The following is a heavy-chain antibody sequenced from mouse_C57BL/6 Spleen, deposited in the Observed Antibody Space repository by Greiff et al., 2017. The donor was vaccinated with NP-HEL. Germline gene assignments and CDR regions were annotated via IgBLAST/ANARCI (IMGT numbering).Heavy chain of an antibody. Sequence: VQGVESGGGLVKPGGSLKLSCAASGFTFSSYAMSWVRQTPEKRLEWVATICDGGSYSYFPDKVKGRFPISRDNAKNNLNLQMSQLKSEDTAMYYCARDDYDGSSYRYYFDYWGQGTTLTVSS. CDR1: GFTFSSYA. CDR3: ARDDYDGSSYRYYFDY. V-gene: IGHV5-4*01. CDR2: ICDGGSYS. J-gene: IGHJ2*01. D-gene: IGHD1-1*01.